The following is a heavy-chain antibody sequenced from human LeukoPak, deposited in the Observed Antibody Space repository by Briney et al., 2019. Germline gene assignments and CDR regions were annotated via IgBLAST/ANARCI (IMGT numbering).Heavy chain of an antibody. J-gene: IGHJ3*02. CDR3: ARAILYTYYDSTSGAFDI. D-gene: IGHD3-22*01. V-gene: IGHV1-46*01. CDR2: INPSGGST. Sequence: ASVKVSCKASGYTFTSYYMHWVRQAPGQGLEWMGIINPSGGSTSYAQKFQGRVTMTRDTSTSTVYMELSSLRSEDTAVYYCARAILYTYYDSTSGAFDIWGQGTMVTVSS. CDR1: GYTFTSYY.